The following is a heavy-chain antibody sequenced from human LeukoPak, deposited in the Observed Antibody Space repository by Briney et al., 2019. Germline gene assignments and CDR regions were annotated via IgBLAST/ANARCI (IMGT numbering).Heavy chain of an antibody. Sequence: PGGSLRLSCAASGFTFSSYGMHWVRQAPGKGLEWVAFIRYDGSNKYYADSVKGRFTISRDNSKNTLYLQMNSLRAEDTAVYYCAKDMGSYSDAFDIWGQGTMVTVSS. CDR2: IRYDGSNK. J-gene: IGHJ3*02. CDR1: GFTFSSYG. D-gene: IGHD1-26*01. V-gene: IGHV3-30*02. CDR3: AKDMGSYSDAFDI.